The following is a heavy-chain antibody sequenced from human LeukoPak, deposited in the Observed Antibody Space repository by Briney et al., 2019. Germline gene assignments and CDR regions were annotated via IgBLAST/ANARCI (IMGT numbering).Heavy chain of an antibody. J-gene: IGHJ4*02. D-gene: IGHD6-19*01. V-gene: IGHV4-39*01. CDR1: GGSIRSSYYY. CDR2: IYDSGST. Sequence: SETLSLTCTVSGGSIRSSYYYWGWIRQPPGKGLEWIGSIYDSGSTYYNPSLKSRVTISVDTSKNQFSLKLNSVTAADTAVYYCARGGEQWPQKPPDCWGQGTLVTVSS. CDR3: ARGGEQWPQKPPDC.